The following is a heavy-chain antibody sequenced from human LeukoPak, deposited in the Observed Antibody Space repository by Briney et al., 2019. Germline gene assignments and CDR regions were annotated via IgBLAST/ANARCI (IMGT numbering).Heavy chain of an antibody. CDR2: FYYSGGT. Sequence: SETLSLTCTVSGGSIGTYYWNWIRQPPGKGLEWIGYFYYSGGTNYNPSLKSRVTMSVDTSKNQFSLKLSSVTAADTAVYYCARNRVVGAISLGYWGQGTLVTVSS. V-gene: IGHV4-59*08. CDR1: GGSIGTYY. D-gene: IGHD1-26*01. J-gene: IGHJ4*02. CDR3: ARNRVVGAISLGY.